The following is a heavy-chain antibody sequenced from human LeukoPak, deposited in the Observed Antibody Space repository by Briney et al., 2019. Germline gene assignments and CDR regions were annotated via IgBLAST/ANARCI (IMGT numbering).Heavy chain of an antibody. CDR2: INQDGSEK. D-gene: IGHD3-16*01. J-gene: IGHJ4*02. CDR1: GFTFTTYW. CDR3: ARDLRAYSYAVD. Sequence: GGSLRLSCAASGFTFTTYWMSWVRQAPGKGLELVANINQDGSEKYYVDFVKGRFTISRDNAKNSVYLQMNSLRAEDTAVYFCARDLRAYSYAVDWGQGTLVTVSS. V-gene: IGHV3-7*01.